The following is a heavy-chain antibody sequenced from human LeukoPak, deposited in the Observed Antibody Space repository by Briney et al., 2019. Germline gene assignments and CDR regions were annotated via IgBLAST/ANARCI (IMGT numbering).Heavy chain of an antibody. CDR1: GFTFSSYS. J-gene: IGHJ6*02. D-gene: IGHD3-10*01. CDR3: ARDGMVRENYYGMDV. CDR2: ISSSSSYI. Sequence: GGSLRLSCAASGFTFSSYSMTWVRQAPGKGLEWVSSISSSSSYIYYADSVKGRFTISRDNAKNSLYLQMNSLRAEDTAVYYCARDGMVRENYYGMDVWGQGTTVTVSS. V-gene: IGHV3-21*01.